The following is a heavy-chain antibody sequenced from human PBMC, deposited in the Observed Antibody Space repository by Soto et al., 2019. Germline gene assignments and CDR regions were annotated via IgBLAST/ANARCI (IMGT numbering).Heavy chain of an antibody. CDR1: GYTFITYY. D-gene: IGHD1-20*01. CDR2: INPSGGST. J-gene: IGHJ4*02. Sequence: QVQVVQSGAEVKKPGASVKVSCKASGYTFITYYMHWVRQAPGQGLEWMGFINPSGGSTSYAQKFHARVTMTRVTSTSTVYMELSSLRSEDTAVYYCARNVNSGFDYWGQGTLVTVSS. V-gene: IGHV1-46*01. CDR3: ARNVNSGFDY.